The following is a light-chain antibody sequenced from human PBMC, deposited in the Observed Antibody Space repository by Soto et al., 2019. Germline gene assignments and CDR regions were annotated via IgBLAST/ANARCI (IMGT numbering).Light chain of an antibody. V-gene: IGLV2-11*01. CDR1: SSDVGGYNY. Sequence: QSALTQPRSVSGSPGQSVTISCTGSSSDVGGYNYVSWYQQHPGKAPKLIIYDVNERPSGVPDRFSGSKSGNTASLTISGLLAEDEAYYYCCSYAGGYTLYAFGAGTKLTV. CDR2: DVN. J-gene: IGLJ1*01. CDR3: CSYAGGYTLYA.